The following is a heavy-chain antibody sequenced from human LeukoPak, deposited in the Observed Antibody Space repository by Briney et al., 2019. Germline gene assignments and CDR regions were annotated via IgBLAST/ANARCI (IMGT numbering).Heavy chain of an antibody. CDR3: SRENGAFSPFGY. Sequence: PSGTLSLTCGVSGGSISNTNWWSWVRQPPGQGLEWIGEISLTGLTHYNPSLESRVTVSLDKSKNQLSLNLTSVTAADTAVYFCSRENGAFSPFGYWGQGTTVTVSA. CDR2: ISLTGLT. CDR1: GGSISNTNW. J-gene: IGHJ4*03. D-gene: IGHD2-8*01. V-gene: IGHV4-4*02.